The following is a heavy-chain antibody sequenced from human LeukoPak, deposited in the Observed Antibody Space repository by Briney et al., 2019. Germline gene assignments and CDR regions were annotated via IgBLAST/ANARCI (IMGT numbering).Heavy chain of an antibody. V-gene: IGHV3-30*03. J-gene: IGHJ3*02. CDR2: ISYDGSNK. CDR3: ARRYYYDRSGYDAFDI. CDR1: GFTFSSYG. Sequence: PGGSLRLSCAASGFTFSSYGMHWVRQAPGKGLEWVAVISYDGSNKYYADSVKGRFTISRDNSKNTLYLQMNSLRAEDTAVYYCARRYYYDRSGYDAFDIWGQGTMVTVSS. D-gene: IGHD3-22*01.